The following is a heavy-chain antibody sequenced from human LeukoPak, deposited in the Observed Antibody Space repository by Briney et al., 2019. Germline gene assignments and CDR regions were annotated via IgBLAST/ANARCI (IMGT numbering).Heavy chain of an antibody. V-gene: IGHV3-15*01. CDR3: TTGGGGYCSGGSCYYLDY. CDR1: GFTFSNAW. J-gene: IGHJ4*02. D-gene: IGHD2-15*01. Sequence: GGSLRLSCAASGFTFSNAWMSWVRQAPGKGLEWVSRIKSKTDGGTTDYAAPVKGRFTISRDDSKNTLYLQMNSLKTEDTAVYYCTTGGGGYCSGGSCYYLDYWGQGTLVTVSS. CDR2: IKSKTDGGTT.